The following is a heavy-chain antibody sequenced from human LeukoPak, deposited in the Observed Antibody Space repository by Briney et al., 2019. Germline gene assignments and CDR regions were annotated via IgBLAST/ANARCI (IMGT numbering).Heavy chain of an antibody. CDR3: VTGYSSSWYFAFDI. CDR2: IYHSGST. CDR1: GGSFSGYY. V-gene: IGHV4-34*01. D-gene: IGHD6-13*01. J-gene: IGHJ3*02. Sequence: SETLSLTCAVYGGSFSGYYWSWIRQPPGKGLEWIGEIYHSGSTNYNPSLKSRVTISVDKSKNQFSLKLSSVTAADTAVYYCVTGYSSSWYFAFDIWGQGTMVTVSS.